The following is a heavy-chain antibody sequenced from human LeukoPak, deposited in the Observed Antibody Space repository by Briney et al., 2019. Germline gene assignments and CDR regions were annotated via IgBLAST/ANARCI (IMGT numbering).Heavy chain of an antibody. CDR3: ARVGGLTRAAEN. V-gene: IGHV4-30-2*01. D-gene: IGHD3-16*01. Sequence: PSETLSLTCAVSGGSISSGGYSWSWIRQPPGKGLEWIGYIYHSGSTHYNPSLKSRVTISVDRSKNQFSLKLSSVTAADTAVYYCARVGGLTRAAENWGQGTLVTVSS. CDR1: GGSISSGGYS. J-gene: IGHJ4*02. CDR2: IYHSGST.